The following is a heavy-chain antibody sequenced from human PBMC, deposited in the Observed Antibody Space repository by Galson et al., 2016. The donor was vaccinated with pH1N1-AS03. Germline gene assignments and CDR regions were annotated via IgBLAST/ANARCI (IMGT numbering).Heavy chain of an antibody. J-gene: IGHJ4*02. V-gene: IGHV3-53*01. Sequence: SLRLSCAASGFNVSSKYMSWVRQTPGKGLEWVSVLYSGGSTFYADSVKGRFTISRDNSKNTLYLQLNSLRVEDTTIYYCAKRPRSDDSWGQGTLVTVSS. CDR3: AKRPRSDDS. CDR1: GFNVSSKY. CDR2: LYSGGST.